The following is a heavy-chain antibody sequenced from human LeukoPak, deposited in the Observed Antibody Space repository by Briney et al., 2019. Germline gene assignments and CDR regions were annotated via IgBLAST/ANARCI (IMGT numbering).Heavy chain of an antibody. J-gene: IGHJ4*02. D-gene: IGHD4-17*01. CDR2: ISWNSGSI. Sequence: PGGSLRLSCAASGFTFDDYAMNWVRQAPGKGLEWVSGISWNSGSIGYADAVKGRFTISRDNAKNCLYLQMNSLRAEDTALYYCSKDMNYGDYGPLDYWAQGALVTVSS. V-gene: IGHV3-9*01. CDR1: GFTFDDYA. CDR3: SKDMNYGDYGPLDY.